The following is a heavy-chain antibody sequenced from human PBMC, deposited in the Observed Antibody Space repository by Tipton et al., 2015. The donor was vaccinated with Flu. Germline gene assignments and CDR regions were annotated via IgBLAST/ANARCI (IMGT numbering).Heavy chain of an antibody. D-gene: IGHD2-15*01. CDR2: MSHSGNT. J-gene: IGHJ6*02. CDR1: GGPIGSYY. Sequence: TLSLTCTVSGGPIGSYYWSWIRRPPGKGLEWIGYMSHSGNTNYSPSLKSRVTMSVDTSTNQLSLKLSSVTAADTAVYYCAKTLILFYQSGGFDYYGMDVWGQGTTVTVSS. V-gene: IGHV4-59*01. CDR3: AKTLILFYQSGGFDYYGMDV.